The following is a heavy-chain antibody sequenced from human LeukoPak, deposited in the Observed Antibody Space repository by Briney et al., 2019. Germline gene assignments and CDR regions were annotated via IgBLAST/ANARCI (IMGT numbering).Heavy chain of an antibody. J-gene: IGHJ1*01. CDR2: IWYDGSNK. V-gene: IGHV3-33*01. CDR3: ARSPLGDGYNPEYFQH. CDR1: GFTFSSYG. D-gene: IGHD5-24*01. Sequence: PGRSLRLSCAASGFTFSSYGMHWVRQAPGKGLEWVAVIWYDGSNKYYADSVKGRFTISRDNSKNTLYLQMNSLRAEDTAVYYCARSPLGDGYNPEYFQHWGQGTLVTVSS.